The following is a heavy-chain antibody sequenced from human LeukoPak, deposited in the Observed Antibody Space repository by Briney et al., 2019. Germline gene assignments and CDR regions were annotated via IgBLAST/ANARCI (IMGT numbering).Heavy chain of an antibody. CDR1: GFTFNNAW. Sequence: GGSLRLSCAASGFTFNNAWMSWVRQAPGKGLEWVSVIYSGGSTYYADSVKGRFTISRDNSKNTLYLQMNSLRAEDTAVYYCATFPPPYIGRLWSYWGQGTLVTVSS. CDR3: ATFPPPYIGRLWSY. D-gene: IGHD5-18*01. V-gene: IGHV3-53*01. J-gene: IGHJ4*02. CDR2: IYSGGST.